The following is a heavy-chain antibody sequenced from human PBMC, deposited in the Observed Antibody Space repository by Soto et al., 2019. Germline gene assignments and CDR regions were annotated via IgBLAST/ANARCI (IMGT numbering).Heavy chain of an antibody. D-gene: IGHD6-19*01. V-gene: IGHV4-30-4*01. Sequence: SETLSLTCTVSGGSISSGDYYWSWIRQPPGKGLEWIGYIYYSGSTYYNPSLKSRVTISVDTSKNQFSLNLSYVTAADTAVYYCARERPDGCKLDPWGQGTLLTVSS. CDR3: ARERPDGCKLDP. J-gene: IGHJ5*02. CDR1: GGSISSGDYY. CDR2: IYYSGST.